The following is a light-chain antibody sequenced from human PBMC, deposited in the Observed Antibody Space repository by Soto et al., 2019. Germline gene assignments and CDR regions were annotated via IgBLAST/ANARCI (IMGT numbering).Light chain of an antibody. V-gene: IGKV3-20*01. CDR2: DAS. J-gene: IGKJ2*01. CDR3: QQFGTSFPYT. CDR1: QSVSSSY. Sequence: EIVLTQSTGTLSLSPGERATLTCRASQSVSSSYLAWYQQKPGQAPRLLMYDASSRATGIPDRFSGSGSGTDFTLTISRLEPEDFAVYYCQQFGTSFPYTFGQGTKLDIK.